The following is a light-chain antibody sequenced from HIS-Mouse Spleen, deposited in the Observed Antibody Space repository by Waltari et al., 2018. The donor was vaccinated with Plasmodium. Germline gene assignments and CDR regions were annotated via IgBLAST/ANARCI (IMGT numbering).Light chain of an antibody. CDR1: KLGDKY. CDR2: QDS. CDR3: QAWDSSTVV. J-gene: IGLJ2*01. V-gene: IGLV3-1*01. Sequence: SYELTQRPSVSVSPGQTASITCSGDKLGDKYACWYQQKPGQSPVLVIYQDSKRPSGIPERFSGSNSWNTATLTISGTQAMDEADYHCQAWDSSTVVFGGGTKLTVL.